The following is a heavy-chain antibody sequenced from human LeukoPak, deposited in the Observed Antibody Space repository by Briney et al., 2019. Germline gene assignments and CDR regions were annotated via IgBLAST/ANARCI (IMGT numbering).Heavy chain of an antibody. CDR3: ARDFYGGKVDSY. V-gene: IGHV3-74*01. D-gene: IGHD4-23*01. CDR2: INSDGSST. CDR1: GFTISSYW. J-gene: IGHJ4*02. Sequence: GGSLRLSCAASGFTISSYWMHWVRQAPGKGLEWVSRINSDGSSTIYADSVKGRFTISRDNAKNTLYLRMNSLRVEDTAVYYCARDFYGGKVDSYWDQGTLVSVSS.